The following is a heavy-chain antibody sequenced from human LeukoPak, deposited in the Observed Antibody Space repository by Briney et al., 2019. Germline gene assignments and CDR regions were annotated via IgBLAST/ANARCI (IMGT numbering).Heavy chain of an antibody. D-gene: IGHD1-26*01. J-gene: IGHJ4*02. CDR2: ITGSGGDT. Sequence: SGGSLRLSCAASGFTFSSYAMSWVRQAPGKGLEWVSAITGSGGDTYHADSVQGRFPISRDSSKNTLFWQMTVLIAEDTAVYYCAKGSSPSRPYYFDYWGQGTLVTVSS. CDR3: AKGSSPSRPYYFDY. V-gene: IGHV3-23*01. CDR1: GFTFSSYA.